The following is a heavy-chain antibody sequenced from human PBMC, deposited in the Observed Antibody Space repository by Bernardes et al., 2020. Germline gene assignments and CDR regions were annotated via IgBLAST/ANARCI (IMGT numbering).Heavy chain of an antibody. CDR3: ARGPRYSYGHYFDY. Sequence: TLSLTCAVYGGSFSGYYWSWIRQPPGKGLEWIGEINHSGSTNYNPSLKSRVTISVDTSKNQFSLKLSSVTAADTAVYYCARGPRYSYGHYFDYWGQGTLVTVSS. CDR2: INHSGST. J-gene: IGHJ4*02. CDR1: GGSFSGYY. V-gene: IGHV4-34*01. D-gene: IGHD5-18*01.